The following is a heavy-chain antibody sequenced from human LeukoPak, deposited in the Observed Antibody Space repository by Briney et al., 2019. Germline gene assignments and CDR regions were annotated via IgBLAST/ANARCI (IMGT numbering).Heavy chain of an antibody. CDR1: GGSISSGGYY. V-gene: IGHV4-31*03. D-gene: IGHD3-9*01. CDR2: IYYSGST. Sequence: SETLSLTCTVSGGSISSGGYYWSWIRQHPGKGLEWIGYIYYSGSTYYNPSLKSRVTISVDTSKNQFSLKLSSVTAADTAVYYCARGYFDWGDAFDIWGQGTMVTVSS. J-gene: IGHJ3*02. CDR3: ARGYFDWGDAFDI.